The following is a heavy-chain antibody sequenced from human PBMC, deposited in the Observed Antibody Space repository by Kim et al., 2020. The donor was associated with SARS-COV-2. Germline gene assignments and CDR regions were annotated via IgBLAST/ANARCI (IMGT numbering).Heavy chain of an antibody. V-gene: IGHV4-34*01. CDR1: GGSFSGYY. CDR3: ASRTYYYGSGSYRGRYGMDV. J-gene: IGHJ6*02. D-gene: IGHD3-10*01. Sequence: SETPSLTCAVYGGSFSGYYWSWIRQPPGKGLEWIGEINHSGSTNYNPSLKSRVTISVDTSKNQFSLKLSSVTAADTAVYYCASRTYYYGSGSYRGRYGMDVWGQGTTVTVSS. CDR2: INHSGST.